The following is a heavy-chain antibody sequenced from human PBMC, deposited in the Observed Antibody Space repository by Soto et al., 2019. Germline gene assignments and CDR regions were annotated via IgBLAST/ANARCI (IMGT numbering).Heavy chain of an antibody. J-gene: IGHJ4*02. V-gene: IGHV4-61*01. D-gene: IGHD3-10*01. CDR3: ARMYYYGSGSYPFDY. CDR1: GGSISSGSYF. Sequence: SETPSLTCTVSGGSISSGSYFWGWILHPPGKGLEWIGYIYHSGSTTYNPSLRSRVTISVDTSKNQFSLKLSSVTAADTAVYYCARMYYYGSGSYPFDYWGQGTLVTVSS. CDR2: IYHSGST.